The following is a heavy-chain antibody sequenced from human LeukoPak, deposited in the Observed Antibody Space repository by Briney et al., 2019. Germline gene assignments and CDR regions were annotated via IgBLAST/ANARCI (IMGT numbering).Heavy chain of an antibody. Sequence: GASVKVSCKASGGTFSSYAISWVRQVPGQGLEWMGGVIPIFGTANYAQKYQGRVTITADESTSTAYMELSSLRSEDTAVYYCARDTGDFWSGYPRGNYYYYMDVWGKGTTVTVSS. CDR3: ARDTGDFWSGYPRGNYYYYMDV. V-gene: IGHV1-69*01. CDR2: VIPIFGTA. D-gene: IGHD3-3*01. J-gene: IGHJ6*03. CDR1: GGTFSSYA.